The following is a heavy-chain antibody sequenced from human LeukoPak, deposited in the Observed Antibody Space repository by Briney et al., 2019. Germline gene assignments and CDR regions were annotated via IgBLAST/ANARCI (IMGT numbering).Heavy chain of an antibody. J-gene: IGHJ4*02. Sequence: YPGGSLRLSCAASGFISSSYWTHWVRQPPGKGLVYMAFINTDGYSTSYADSVKGRFTNSRDNAKNTLYLQMNSLRAEDTAVYYCARSRTYGDYGRGLDYWGQGTLVTVSS. CDR3: ARSRTYGDYGRGLDY. CDR1: GFISSSYW. V-gene: IGHV3-74*01. D-gene: IGHD4-17*01. CDR2: INTDGYST.